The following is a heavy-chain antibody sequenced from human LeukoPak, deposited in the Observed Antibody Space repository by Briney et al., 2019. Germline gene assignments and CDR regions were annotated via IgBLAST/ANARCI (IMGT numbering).Heavy chain of an antibody. D-gene: IGHD4-17*01. J-gene: IGHJ4*02. CDR1: AFSLTSRGGG. Sequence: SGPTQVNPTQTLTLTCSFSAFSLTSRGGGVGWIRQPPGKALVWLALSYWNEDKCYSPSLRSRRTITKDTSKIQVLLRMAKMDPLDTATYYCAYSYDCGDYAGNFEYWGQGTLVTVSS. CDR3: AYSYDCGDYAGNFEY. CDR2: SYWNEDK. V-gene: IGHV2-5*01.